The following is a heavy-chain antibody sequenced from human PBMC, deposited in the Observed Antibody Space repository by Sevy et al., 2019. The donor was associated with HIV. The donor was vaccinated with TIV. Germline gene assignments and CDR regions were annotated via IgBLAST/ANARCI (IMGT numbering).Heavy chain of an antibody. V-gene: IGHV4-59*01. CDR3: ARSNWTRGVDGFDI. CDR1: GGPINDFY. D-gene: IGHD3-10*01. J-gene: IGHJ3*02. Sequence: SETLSLTCTVSGGPINDFYWNWIRQPPGKGLEWIGYLYSLHHGRSTNYNLSLRSRVTISVDTSKNQFSLRLKSVTAADAAIYYYARSNWTRGVDGFDIWGQGTRVTVSS. CDR2: LYSLHHGRST.